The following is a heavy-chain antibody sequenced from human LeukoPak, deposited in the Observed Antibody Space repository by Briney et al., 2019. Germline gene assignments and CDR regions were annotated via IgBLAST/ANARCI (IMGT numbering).Heavy chain of an antibody. CDR3: ARNAGDP. CDR1: GGSINNYY. V-gene: IGHV4-4*07. CDR2: IYSSGST. J-gene: IGHJ5*02. Sequence: NASETLSLTCTVSGGSINNYYWSWIRQPAGKGLEWIGLIYSSGSTSYNPSLKSRVTISVDTSKNQFSLKLSSVTAADTAVYYCARNAGDPWGQGTLVTVSS. D-gene: IGHD2-2*01.